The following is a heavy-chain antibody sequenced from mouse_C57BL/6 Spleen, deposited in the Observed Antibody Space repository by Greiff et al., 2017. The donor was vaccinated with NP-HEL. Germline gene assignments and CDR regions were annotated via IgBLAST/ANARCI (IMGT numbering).Heavy chain of an antibody. CDR3: ARASGYYGYFDV. D-gene: IGHD6-1*01. Sequence: QVQLQQSGTELVKPGASVKLSCKASGYTFTSSWLHWVKQRPGQGLEWIGNINPSNGGTNYNEKFKSKATLTVDKSSSTAYMQLSSLTSEDSAVYDCARASGYYGYFDVWGTETTVTVSS. V-gene: IGHV1-53*01. CDR1: GYTFTSSW. CDR2: INPSNGGT. J-gene: IGHJ1*03.